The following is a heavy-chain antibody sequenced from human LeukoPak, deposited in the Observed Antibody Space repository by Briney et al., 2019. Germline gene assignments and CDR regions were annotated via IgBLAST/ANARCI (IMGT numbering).Heavy chain of an antibody. V-gene: IGHV1-69*04. J-gene: IGHJ4*02. CDR1: GGTFSSYA. Sequence: EASVTVSCTASGGTFSSYAISWVRQAPGQGLEWMGRIIPILGIANYAQKFQGRVTITADKSTSTAYMELSSLRSEDTAVYYCARARSRGYSYVYWGQGTLVTVSS. D-gene: IGHD5-18*01. CDR3: ARARSRGYSYVY. CDR2: IIPILGIA.